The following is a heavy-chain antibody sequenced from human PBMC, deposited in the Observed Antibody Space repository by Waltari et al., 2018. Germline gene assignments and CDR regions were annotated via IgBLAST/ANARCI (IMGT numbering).Heavy chain of an antibody. CDR1: GYTFMASF. J-gene: IGHJ4*02. Sequence: EVELVQSGAEVKKPGATVTISCKASGYTFMASFMHWVQQAPGKGLEWMGRIDPEDGETVYSEKFQGRVTITADTSTDTAYMELSSLTSGDTAVYYCAPLPGGSGQTFDYWGQGTLVTVSS. D-gene: IGHD3-10*01. V-gene: IGHV1-69-2*01. CDR2: IDPEDGET. CDR3: APLPGGSGQTFDY.